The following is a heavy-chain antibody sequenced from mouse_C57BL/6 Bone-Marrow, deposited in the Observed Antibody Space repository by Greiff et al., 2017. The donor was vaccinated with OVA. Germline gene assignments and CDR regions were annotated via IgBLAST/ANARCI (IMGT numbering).Heavy chain of an antibody. CDR3: ARGHYYGSSHWYCDV. D-gene: IGHD1-1*01. CDR2: IHPNSGST. J-gene: IGHJ1*03. CDR1: GYTFTSYW. V-gene: IGHV1-64*01. Sequence: QVQLQQPGAELVKPGASVKLSCKASGYTFTSYWMHWVKQRPGQGLEWIGMIHPNSGSTNYNEKFKSKATLTVDKSSSTAYMQLSSLTSEDSAVYYCARGHYYGSSHWYCDVWGTGTTVTVSS.